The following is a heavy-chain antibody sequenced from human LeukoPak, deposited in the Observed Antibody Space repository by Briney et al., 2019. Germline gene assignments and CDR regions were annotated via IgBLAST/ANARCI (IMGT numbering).Heavy chain of an antibody. V-gene: IGHV3-21*01. CDR3: ARVRFGGYCSSTSCYTGNAFDI. CDR1: GFTFSSYS. J-gene: IGHJ3*02. D-gene: IGHD2-2*02. Sequence: PGGSLRLSCAASGFTFSSYSMNGVRQAPGKGLEWVSSISSSSSYIYYADSVKGRFTISRDNAKNSLYLQMNSLRAEDTAVYYCARVRFGGYCSSTSCYTGNAFDIWGQGTVVTVSS. CDR2: ISSSSSYI.